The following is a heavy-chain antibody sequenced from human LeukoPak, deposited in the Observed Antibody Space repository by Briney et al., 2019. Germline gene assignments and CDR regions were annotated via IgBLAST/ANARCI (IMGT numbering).Heavy chain of an antibody. J-gene: IGHJ4*02. CDR2: IIPILGIA. V-gene: IGHV1-69*04. D-gene: IGHD3-22*01. CDR1: GGTFSSYA. CDR3: ARDLTDSSGSYYFDY. Sequence: ASVKVSCKASGGTFSSYAISWVRQAPGQGLDWMGRIIPILGIANYAQKFRGRVTITADKSTSTAYMELSSLRSEDTAVYYCARDLTDSSGSYYFDYWGQGTLVTVSS.